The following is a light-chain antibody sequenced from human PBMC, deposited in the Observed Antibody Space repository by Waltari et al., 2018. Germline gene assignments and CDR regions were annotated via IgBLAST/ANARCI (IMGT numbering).Light chain of an antibody. V-gene: IGLV3-21*04. CDR1: DIGSKS. Sequence: YELTQSPSVSVAPGETATITCEGDDIGSKSVQWYKLKPGQAPVLAIYDDDYRHSGIPERVSGSNPGDTATLTISRVEAGDEADYYCQVWDSRSNRAIFGGRTKVTVV. CDR3: QVWDSRSNRAI. CDR2: DDD. J-gene: IGLJ2*01.